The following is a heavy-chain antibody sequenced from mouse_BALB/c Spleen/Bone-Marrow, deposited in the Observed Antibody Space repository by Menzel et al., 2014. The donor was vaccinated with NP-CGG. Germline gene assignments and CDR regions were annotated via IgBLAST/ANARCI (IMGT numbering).Heavy chain of an antibody. CDR2: IYPGGGNT. V-gene: IGHV1-84*02. J-gene: IGHJ1*01. D-gene: IGHD1-1*01. Sequence: QVQLQQSGPELVKPGASVKISCKASGYTFTDYYINWVKQKPGQGLEWIGWIYPGGGNTKYNEKFKGKATLTVDTSFSTAYMQLSSLTSEDTAVYFCARPPYYYGSSYYWYFDDWGAGTTVTVSS. CDR1: GYTFTDYY. CDR3: ARPPYYYGSSYYWYFDD.